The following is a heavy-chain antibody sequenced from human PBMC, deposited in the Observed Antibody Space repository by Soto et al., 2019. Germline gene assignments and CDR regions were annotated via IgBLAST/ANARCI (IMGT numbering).Heavy chain of an antibody. Sequence: QVQLVQSGAEVEKPGASVTVSCKAAGYSFTAFYIHWVRQARGQGFEWLGWINPNSGGTYYSQKFRARVTLTRDTSISTAYMELTGLRSDDTAVYYCARANSIRPYFYNMDVWGQGTTVTVSS. D-gene: IGHD2-21*01. CDR3: ARANSIRPYFYNMDV. J-gene: IGHJ6*03. CDR2: INPNSGGT. CDR1: GYSFTAFY. V-gene: IGHV1-2*02.